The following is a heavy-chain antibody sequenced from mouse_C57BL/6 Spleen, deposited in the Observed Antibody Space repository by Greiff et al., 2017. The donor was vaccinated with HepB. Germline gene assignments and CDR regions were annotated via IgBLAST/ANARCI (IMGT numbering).Heavy chain of an antibody. D-gene: IGHD2-1*01. Sequence: EVQLQQSGPELVKPGASVKISCKASGYTFTDYYMNWVKQSHGKSLEWIGDINPNNGGTSYNQKFKGKATLTVDKSSSTAYMELRSLTSEDSAVYYCAREERYGNYGYWGQGTTLTVSS. J-gene: IGHJ2*01. CDR3: AREERYGNYGY. CDR2: INPNNGGT. CDR1: GYTFTDYY. V-gene: IGHV1-26*01.